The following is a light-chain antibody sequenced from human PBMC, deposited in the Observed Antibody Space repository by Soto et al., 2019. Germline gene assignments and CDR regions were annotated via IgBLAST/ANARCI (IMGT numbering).Light chain of an antibody. CDR3: QKYNSAPRT. V-gene: IGKV1-27*01. CDR2: GAS. J-gene: IGKJ1*01. Sequence: DIPMTQSPSSLSASVGDRVTITCRASQGIGNYLVWYQQKPGKAPTLLIYGASTLQSGVPSRFSGSGSGTDFTLTISSLQPEDVATYYCQKYNSAPRTFGQGTKVEVK. CDR1: QGIGNY.